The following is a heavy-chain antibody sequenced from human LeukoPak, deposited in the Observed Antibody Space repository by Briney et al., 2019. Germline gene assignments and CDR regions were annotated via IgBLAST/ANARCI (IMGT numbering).Heavy chain of an antibody. CDR2: ISSSSSYI. CDR1: GFTFSSYS. D-gene: IGHD5-18*01. CDR3: AREYSYGSSYYYYMDV. V-gene: IGHV3-21*01. Sequence: PGGSLRLSCAASGFTFSSYSMNWVRQAPGKGLEWVSSISSSSSYIYYADSVKGRFTISRENAKNSLYLQMNSLRAEDTAVYYCAREYSYGSSYYYYMDVWGKGTTVTVSS. J-gene: IGHJ6*03.